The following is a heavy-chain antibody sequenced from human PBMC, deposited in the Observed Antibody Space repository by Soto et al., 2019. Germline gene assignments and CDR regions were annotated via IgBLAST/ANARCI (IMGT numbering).Heavy chain of an antibody. Sequence: SETLSLTCNVTGGSISNYYWTWVRQSPEKGLEWIGYMYYNGNINYNPSLKSRVTISIDTSKNQFSLTLKSVTAADTAVYYCASGGNWFDPWGQGVLVTVSS. CDR1: GGSISNYY. J-gene: IGHJ5*02. CDR3: ASGGNWFDP. CDR2: MYYNGNI. V-gene: IGHV4-59*01. D-gene: IGHD3-16*01.